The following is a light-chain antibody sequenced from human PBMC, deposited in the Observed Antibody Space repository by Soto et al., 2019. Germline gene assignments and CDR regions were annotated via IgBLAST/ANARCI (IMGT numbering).Light chain of an antibody. V-gene: IGKV3-20*01. CDR2: GAS. Sequence: EIVLTQSPGTLSLSPGERATLSCRASQSFINNYLAWYHQKPGQAPRLLIYGASNRATGIPDRFSGSGSGTDSPPTISRLEPEDFAVYYCQQYGSSGTFGQGTKVDIK. J-gene: IGKJ1*01. CDR3: QQYGSSGT. CDR1: QSFINNY.